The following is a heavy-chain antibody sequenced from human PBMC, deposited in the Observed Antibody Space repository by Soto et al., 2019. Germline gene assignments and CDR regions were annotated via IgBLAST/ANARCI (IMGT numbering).Heavy chain of an antibody. J-gene: IGHJ4*02. CDR3: ARRVYETRLNYVYLAF. CDR2: IFHDGTA. V-gene: IGHV4-4*02. D-gene: IGHD3-16*01. Sequence: SETLSLTCAVSGVSLTSGNWWTWVRQSPQRGLEYIGEIFHDGTANYYPSFERRVAMSVDTSRNQFSLKLTSVTAADTAVYFCARRVYETRLNYVYLAFWGPGTLVTVSS. CDR1: GVSLTSGNW.